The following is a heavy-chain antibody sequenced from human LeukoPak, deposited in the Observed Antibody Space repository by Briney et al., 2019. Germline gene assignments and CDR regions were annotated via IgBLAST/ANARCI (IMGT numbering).Heavy chain of an antibody. D-gene: IGHD6-25*01. J-gene: IGHJ4*02. V-gene: IGHV4-34*01. CDR3: SRGSDESKTGDY. CDR1: GGSFSHYY. Sequence: SETLSLTCAIYGGSFSHYYWSWIRQPPGKGLEWVGEIHPSGSTSFNPSLESRVSISKDTSKNQFSLKLTSVTAADTAVYYCSRGSDESKTGDYWGQGILVTVSS. CDR2: IHPSGST.